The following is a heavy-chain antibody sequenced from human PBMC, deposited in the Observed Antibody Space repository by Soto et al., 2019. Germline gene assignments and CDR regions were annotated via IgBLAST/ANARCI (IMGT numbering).Heavy chain of an antibody. CDR2: IIPIFGTA. J-gene: IGHJ4*02. D-gene: IGHD5-18*01. CDR1: GGTFSSYA. Sequence: ASVKVSCKASGGTFSSYAISWVRQAPGQGLEWMGGIIPIFGTANYAQKFQGRVTITADESTSTAYMELSSLRSEDTAVYYCATYLERIARIQLWLSLSSWGQGTLVTVSS. CDR3: ATYLERIARIQLWLSLSS. V-gene: IGHV1-69*13.